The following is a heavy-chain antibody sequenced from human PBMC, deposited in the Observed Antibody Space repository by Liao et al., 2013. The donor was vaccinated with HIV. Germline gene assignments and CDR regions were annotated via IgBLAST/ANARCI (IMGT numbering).Heavy chain of an antibody. Sequence: QVQLQESGPGLVKPSETLSLTCSVSGGSINSNYYWSWIRQPPGKGLEWIGSIYYSGNTNYNPSLKSRVTISLDTSKNQFSLKLTSVTAADTAVYYCARDRAGSDAFDIWGQGTMVTVSS. V-gene: IGHV4-39*07. CDR2: IYYSGNT. J-gene: IGHJ3*02. CDR1: GGSINSNYY. CDR3: ARDRAGSDAFDI. D-gene: IGHD3-10*01.